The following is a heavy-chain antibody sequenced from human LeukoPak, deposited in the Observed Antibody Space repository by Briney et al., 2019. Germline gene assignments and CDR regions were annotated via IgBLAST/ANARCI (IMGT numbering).Heavy chain of an antibody. CDR2: ISSSSDYA. J-gene: IGHJ3*01. CDR3: ARVGYYDF. Sequence: GGSLTLSCAASGFTFSSYAMSWVRQAPGKGLEWVSYISSSSDYANYADSVKDRFTISRDNAKNSLYLQMNSLRAEDTAVYYCARVGYYDFWGQGTMVTVSS. D-gene: IGHD2-8*01. CDR1: GFTFSSYA. V-gene: IGHV3-11*05.